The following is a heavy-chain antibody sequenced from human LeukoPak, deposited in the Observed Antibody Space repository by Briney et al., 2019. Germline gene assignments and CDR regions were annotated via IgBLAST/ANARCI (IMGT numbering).Heavy chain of an antibody. J-gene: IGHJ4*02. CDR3: AVRDCYNGGEFVPDY. CDR2: IIPIFGTA. V-gene: IGHV1-69*13. CDR1: GGTFSSYA. D-gene: IGHD5-24*01. Sequence: ASVKVSCKASGGTFSSYAISWVRQAPGQGLEWMGGIIPIFGTANYAQKFQGRVTITADESTSTAYMELSSLRSEDTAVYYCAVRDCYNGGEFVPDYWGQGTLVTVSS.